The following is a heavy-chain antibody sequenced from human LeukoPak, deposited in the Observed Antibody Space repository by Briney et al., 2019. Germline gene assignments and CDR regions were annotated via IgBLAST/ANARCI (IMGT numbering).Heavy chain of an antibody. CDR2: LYYSGSP. J-gene: IGHJ2*01. CDR1: GGSISTYY. D-gene: IGHD5-12*01. V-gene: IGHV4-59*01. Sequence: PSETLSLTCTVSGGSISTYYWSWIRQPPGKGLEWIGYLYYSGSPNYNPSLKSRVTMSVDTSKNQFSLKLSSVTAADTPVYYCASLVAVSRHWYFDLWGRGTLVTVSS. CDR3: ASLVAVSRHWYFDL.